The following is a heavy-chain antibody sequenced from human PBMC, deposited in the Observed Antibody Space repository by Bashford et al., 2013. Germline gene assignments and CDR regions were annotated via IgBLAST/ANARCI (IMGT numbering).Heavy chain of an antibody. D-gene: IGHD3-9*01. CDR3: ARILASRYDPTGYYAYHFDY. Sequence: WVRQAPGQGLEWMGWIKPNSGATNFAQTFQGRVTMTRDTSINTAYMELTSLRSDDTAVYFCARILASRYDPTGYYAYHFDYWGPEPWSPSPQ. J-gene: IGHJ4*01. V-gene: IGHV1-2*02. CDR2: IKPNSGAT.